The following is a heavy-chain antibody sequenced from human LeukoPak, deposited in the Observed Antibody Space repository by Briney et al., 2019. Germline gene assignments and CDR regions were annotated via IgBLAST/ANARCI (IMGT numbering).Heavy chain of an antibody. CDR3: ARGAGYYDFWSGYYPRAFDY. V-gene: IGHV4-59*01. CDR1: GGSISSYY. CDR2: IYYSGST. J-gene: IGHJ4*02. D-gene: IGHD3-3*01. Sequence: PSETLSLTCTVSGGSISSYYWSWIRQPPGKGLEWIGYIYYSGSTNYNPSLKSRVTISVDTSKNQFSLKLSSVTAADTAVYYCARGAGYYDFWSGYYPRAFDYWGQGTLVTVSS.